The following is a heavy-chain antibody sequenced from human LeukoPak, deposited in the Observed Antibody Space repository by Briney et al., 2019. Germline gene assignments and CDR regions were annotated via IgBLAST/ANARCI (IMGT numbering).Heavy chain of an antibody. CDR1: GYSFNAYY. D-gene: IGHD3-22*01. J-gene: IGHJ5*02. CDR2: INPNSGDS. Sequence: ASVKVSCKASGYSFNAYYMHWVRQAPGQGLEWMGWINPNSGDSKNAQKFQGRVTMTRDTSISTAYMELSRLRSDDTAVYYCFHDSSGIRATWGQGTLVTVSS. CDR3: FHDSSGIRAT. V-gene: IGHV1-2*02.